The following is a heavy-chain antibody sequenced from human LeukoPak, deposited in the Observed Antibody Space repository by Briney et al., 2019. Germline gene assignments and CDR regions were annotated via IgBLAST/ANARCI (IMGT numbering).Heavy chain of an antibody. V-gene: IGHV1-18*04. CDR1: GYSFTEYG. D-gene: IGHD3-22*01. CDR3: ARSGYYFVGLDY. CDR2: ISAYNGNT. Sequence: ASVKVSCKASGYSFTEYGINWVREAPGQGLEWMGWISAYNGNTNFAPTFQDRVIMTTDTSTSTAYMELRSLRSDDTAVYFCARSGYYFVGLDYWGQGTLVTVSS. J-gene: IGHJ4*02.